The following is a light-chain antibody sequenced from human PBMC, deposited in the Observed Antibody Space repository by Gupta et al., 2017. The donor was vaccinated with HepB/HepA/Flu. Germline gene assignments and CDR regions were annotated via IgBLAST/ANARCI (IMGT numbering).Light chain of an antibody. Sequence: DIQMTQSPSSLSASVGDRVTITCRASQTIVKYLNWYQQKPGKAPKLLIYAGSSLQSWVPSRFSGSGCETDFTLTISRLQPEDFATYYWQQSYSTQTFGGGTRVEIK. CDR3: QQSYSTQT. CDR1: QTIVKY. V-gene: IGKV1-39*01. J-gene: IGKJ4*01. CDR2: AGS.